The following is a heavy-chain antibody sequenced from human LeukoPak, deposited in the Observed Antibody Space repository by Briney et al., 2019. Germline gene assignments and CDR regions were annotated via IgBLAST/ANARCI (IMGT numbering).Heavy chain of an antibody. J-gene: IGHJ5*02. V-gene: IGHV4-4*07. D-gene: IGHD3-10*01. CDR1: GGSISSYY. CDR2: FHTRGST. CDR3: ARTGLYYSDSGDGNWFDP. Sequence: PSETLSLTCTVSGGSISSYYWSWIRQPAGKGLEWIGHFHTRGSTNYHPSLKSRVTISVDTSKNQFSLRLSSVTAADTAVYYCARTGLYYSDSGDGNWFDPWGQGTLVTVSS.